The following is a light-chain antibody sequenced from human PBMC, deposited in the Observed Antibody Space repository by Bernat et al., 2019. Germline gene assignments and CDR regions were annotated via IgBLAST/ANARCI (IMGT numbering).Light chain of an antibody. Sequence: QSALTQPPSASGSPGQSVTISCTGTSSDVGGYNYVSWFQQHPDKAPKLMLYDVTNRPSGVSYRFSGSKSGNTASLTISGLQAEDEADYYCVSYTTSSTFVFGTGTKVTVL. CDR1: SSDVGGYNY. V-gene: IGLV2-14*03. CDR2: DVT. CDR3: VSYTTSSTFV. J-gene: IGLJ1*01.